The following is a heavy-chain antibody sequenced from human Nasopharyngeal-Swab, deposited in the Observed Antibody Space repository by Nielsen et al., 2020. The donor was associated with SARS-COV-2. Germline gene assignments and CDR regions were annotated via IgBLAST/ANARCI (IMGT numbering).Heavy chain of an antibody. CDR2: IFADGKT. V-gene: IGHV3-53*01. J-gene: IGHJ4*02. CDR3: AKDLHYWGFDH. D-gene: IGHD7-27*01. CDR1: GFLVSNTY. Sequence: GESLKISCAASGFLVSNTYMSWVRQAPGEGLKCVAVIFADGKTFYAASVKGRFTISRDISKHPLYLQMNGLRAADSAVSYCAKDLHYWGFDHWGQGALVTVSS.